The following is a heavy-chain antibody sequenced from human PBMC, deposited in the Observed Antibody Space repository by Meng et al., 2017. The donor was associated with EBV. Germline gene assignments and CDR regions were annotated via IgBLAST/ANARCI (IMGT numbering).Heavy chain of an antibody. CDR3: ANNPY. CDR1: GLTFSSNA. V-gene: IGHV3-23*01. Sequence: GQLLESGGALVHPCGSLRLSCAASGLTFSSNAMSWGSQAPGKGMVWVSAISGSGGSKYYADSVKGRFTISRDNSKNTLYLQMNSLRAEDTAVYYCANNPYWGQGTLVTVSS. J-gene: IGHJ4*02. CDR2: ISGSGGSK.